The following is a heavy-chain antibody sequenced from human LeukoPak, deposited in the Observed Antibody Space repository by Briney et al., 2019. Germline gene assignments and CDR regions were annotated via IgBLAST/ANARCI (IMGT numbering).Heavy chain of an antibody. CDR2: IYTSGST. V-gene: IGHV4-4*07. CDR3: AGDGLFCSGGSCYPAGTDY. Sequence: PSETLSLTCTVSGGSISSYYWSWIRQPAGKGLEWIGRIYTSGSTYYNPSLKSRVTMSVDTSKNQFSLKLSSVTAADTAVYYCAGDGLFCSGGSCYPAGTDYWGQGTLVTVSS. CDR1: GGSISSYY. J-gene: IGHJ4*02. D-gene: IGHD2-15*01.